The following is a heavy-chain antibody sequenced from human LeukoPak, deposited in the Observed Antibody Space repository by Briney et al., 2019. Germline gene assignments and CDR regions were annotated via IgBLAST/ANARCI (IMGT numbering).Heavy chain of an antibody. V-gene: IGHV4-31*03. CDR2: IYYSGST. CDR1: GGSISSGGYY. Sequence: PSETLSLTCTVSGGSISSGGYYWSWTRQHPGKGLEWIGYIYYSGSTYYNPSLKSRVTISVNTSKNQFSLKLSSVTAADTAVYYCADGGVTLPSDYWGQGTLVTVSS. D-gene: IGHD3-16*01. CDR3: ADGGVTLPSDY. J-gene: IGHJ4*02.